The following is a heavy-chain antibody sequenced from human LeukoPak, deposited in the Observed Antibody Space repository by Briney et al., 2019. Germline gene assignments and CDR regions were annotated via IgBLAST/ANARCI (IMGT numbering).Heavy chain of an antibody. Sequence: PGGSLRLSCAASGFTFSSYAMHWVRQAPGKGLEWVAVISYDGSNKYYADSVKGRFTISRDNSKNTLYLQMNSLRAEDTAVYYCASSMVRGVIGYYFDYWGQGTLVTVSS. CDR2: ISYDGSNK. CDR3: ASSMVRGVIGYYFDY. V-gene: IGHV3-30*04. CDR1: GFTFSSYA. D-gene: IGHD3-10*01. J-gene: IGHJ4*02.